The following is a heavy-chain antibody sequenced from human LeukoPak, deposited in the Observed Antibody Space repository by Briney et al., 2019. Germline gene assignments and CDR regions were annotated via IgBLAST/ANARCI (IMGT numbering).Heavy chain of an antibody. CDR2: ISSDGSNK. J-gene: IGHJ6*03. CDR1: GFTFSSYG. V-gene: IGHV3-30*03. CDR3: ARVDYYYYMDV. Sequence: GGSLRLSCAASGFTFSSYGMHWVRQAPGKGLEWVAVISSDGSNKYYADSVRGRFTISRDNSKNTLYLQMNSLRAEDTAVYYCARVDYYYYMDVWGKGTTVTISS.